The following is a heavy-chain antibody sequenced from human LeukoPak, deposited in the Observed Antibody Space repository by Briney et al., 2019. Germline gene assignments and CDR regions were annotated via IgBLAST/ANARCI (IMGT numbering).Heavy chain of an antibody. D-gene: IGHD4-11*01. V-gene: IGHV4-38-2*02. CDR2: IYHSGST. J-gene: IGHJ4*02. Sequence: SETLSLTCTVSGYPISSGYYWGWIRQPPRKGLEWIGNIYHSGSTYYNPSLKSRVTISVDTSKNQFSLKLTSVTAADTAVYYCARDRGNYEVFDYWGQGSLVTVSS. CDR1: GYPISSGYY. CDR3: ARDRGNYEVFDY.